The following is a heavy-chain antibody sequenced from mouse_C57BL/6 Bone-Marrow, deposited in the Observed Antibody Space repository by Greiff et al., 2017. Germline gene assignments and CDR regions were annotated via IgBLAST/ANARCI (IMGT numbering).Heavy chain of an antibody. CDR3: ARGGTNWGYYYAMDY. J-gene: IGHJ4*01. CDR2: IDPSDSET. Sequence: VKLQQPGAELVRPGSSVKLSCKASGYTFTSYWMHWVKQRPIQGLEWIGNIDPSDSETHYNQKFKDKATLTVDKSSSTAYMQLSSLTSEDSAVYYCARGGTNWGYYYAMDYWGQGTSVTVSS. D-gene: IGHD4-1*01. V-gene: IGHV1-52*01. CDR1: GYTFTSYW.